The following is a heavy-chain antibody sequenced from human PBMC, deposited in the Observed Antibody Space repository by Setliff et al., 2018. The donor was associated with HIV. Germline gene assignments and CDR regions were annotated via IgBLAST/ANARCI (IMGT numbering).Heavy chain of an antibody. Sequence: PSETLSLTCTVSGGSISSYYWSWIRQPPGKGLEWIGYIYYSGSTNYNPSLKSRVTISVDTSKNQFSLKLSSVTAADTAVYYCARDQTDGGNGEWRFCPRDYWYFDLWGRGTLVTVSS. CDR2: IYYSGST. V-gene: IGHV4-59*01. D-gene: IGHD2-15*01. CDR3: ARDQTDGGNGEWRFCPRDYWYFDL. J-gene: IGHJ2*01. CDR1: GGSISSYY.